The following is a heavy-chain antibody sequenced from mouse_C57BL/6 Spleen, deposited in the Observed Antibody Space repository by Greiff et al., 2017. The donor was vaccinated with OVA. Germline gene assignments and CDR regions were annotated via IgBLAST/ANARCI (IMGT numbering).Heavy chain of an antibody. Sequence: QVQLQQPGAELVKPGASVKMSCKASGYTFTSYWITWVKQRPGQGLEWFGDIYPGSGSTNYNEKFKSKVTLTVDTSSSTAYMQLSSLTAEDAAVYYCAREGYDGDSDYWGQGTTLTVSS. CDR2: IYPGSGST. CDR1: GYTFTSYW. V-gene: IGHV1-55*01. D-gene: IGHD2-3*01. CDR3: AREGYDGDSDY. J-gene: IGHJ2*01.